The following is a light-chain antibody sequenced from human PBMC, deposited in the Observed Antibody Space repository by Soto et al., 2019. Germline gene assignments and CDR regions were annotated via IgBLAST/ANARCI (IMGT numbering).Light chain of an antibody. V-gene: IGKV3-15*01. Sequence: ELVLTPPRVTLSLSLGERETLSSRASQSVSIKLAWYQQKPGQAPRLLIYDTSTRATGIPARFSGSGSGTEFTLTISSLQSEDFAVYYCQQYNNWPPITFGQGTRLEIK. CDR1: QSVSIK. J-gene: IGKJ5*01. CDR3: QQYNNWPPIT. CDR2: DTS.